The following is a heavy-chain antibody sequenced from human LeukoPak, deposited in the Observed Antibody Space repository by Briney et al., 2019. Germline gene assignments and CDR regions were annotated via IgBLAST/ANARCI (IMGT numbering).Heavy chain of an antibody. V-gene: IGHV1-69*04. Sequence: SVKVSCKASGGTFSSYAISWVRQAPGQGLEWMGRIIPILGIANYAQKFQGRVTITADKSTSTAYMELSSLRSEDTAVYYCARVPVAAAGTTHFDYWAREPWSPSPQ. CDR3: ARVPVAAAGTTHFDY. D-gene: IGHD6-13*01. CDR1: GGTFSSYA. CDR2: IIPILGIA. J-gene: IGHJ4*02.